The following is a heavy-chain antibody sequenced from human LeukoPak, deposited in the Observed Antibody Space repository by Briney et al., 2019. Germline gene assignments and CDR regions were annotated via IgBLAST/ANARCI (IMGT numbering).Heavy chain of an antibody. V-gene: IGHV1-46*01. CDR2: INPSGGST. J-gene: IGHJ5*02. D-gene: IGHD3-22*01. CDR1: GYTFSSYY. Sequence: ASVKVSCKASGYTFSSYYMHWVRQAPGQGLEWMGIINPSGGSTSYAQKFQGRITMTRDTSTSTVYMELSSLRSEDTAVYYCARANSGGDSSGYKWFDPWGQGTLVTVSS. CDR3: ARANSGGDSSGYKWFDP.